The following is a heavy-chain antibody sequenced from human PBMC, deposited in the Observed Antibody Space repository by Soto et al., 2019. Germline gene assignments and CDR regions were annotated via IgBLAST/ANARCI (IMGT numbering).Heavy chain of an antibody. V-gene: IGHV4-61*01. CDR3: ARGSRTGTTGYYFDY. D-gene: IGHD1-1*01. J-gene: IGHJ4*02. CDR1: GGSVSSGSYY. Sequence: PSETLSLTCTVSGGSVSSGSYYWSWIRQPPGKGLEWIGYIYYSGSTNYNPSLKSRVTISVDTSKNQFSLRLTSMTAVDTAVYYCARGSRTGTTGYYFDYWGQGMLVTVSS. CDR2: IYYSGST.